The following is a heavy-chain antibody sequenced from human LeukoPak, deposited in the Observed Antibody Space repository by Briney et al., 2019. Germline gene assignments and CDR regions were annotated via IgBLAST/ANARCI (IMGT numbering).Heavy chain of an antibody. CDR3: ATDVVVPAALDY. J-gene: IGHJ4*02. D-gene: IGHD2-2*01. CDR1: GYTFTGYY. Sequence: GASVKVSCKASGYTFTGYYMHWVRQAPGQGLEWMGRINPNSGGTNYAQKFQGRVTMTRDTSIGTAYMELSRLRSDDTAVYYCATDVVVPAALDYWGQGTLVTVSS. CDR2: INPNSGGT. V-gene: IGHV1-2*06.